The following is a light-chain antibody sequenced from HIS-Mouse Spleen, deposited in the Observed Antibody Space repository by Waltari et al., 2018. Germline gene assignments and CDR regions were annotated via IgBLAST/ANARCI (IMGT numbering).Light chain of an antibody. CDR1: QSVSSN. Sequence: EIVMTQSPATLSVSPGERATLSCRASQSVSSNLAGYQQKPGQAPRLLIYGAYTRATGIPARFSGSGSGTEFTLTISSLQSEDFAVYYCQQYNNWTFGQGTKVEIK. J-gene: IGKJ1*01. V-gene: IGKV3-15*01. CDR3: QQYNNWT. CDR2: GAY.